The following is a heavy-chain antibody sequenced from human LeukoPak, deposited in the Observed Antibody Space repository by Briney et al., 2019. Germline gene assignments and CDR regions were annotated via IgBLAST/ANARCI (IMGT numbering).Heavy chain of an antibody. CDR2: ISDSGGSA. CDR1: GFTFNTYA. Sequence: GGSLRLSCAASGFTFNTYAMSWVRQAPGKGLEWVSAISDSGGSAYYADSVKGRFTISRDNSKNTLYLQMNSLRAEDTAVYYCAKDPFIAAAGTGYYYMDVWGKGTTVTISS. V-gene: IGHV3-23*01. D-gene: IGHD6-13*01. J-gene: IGHJ6*03. CDR3: AKDPFIAAAGTGYYYMDV.